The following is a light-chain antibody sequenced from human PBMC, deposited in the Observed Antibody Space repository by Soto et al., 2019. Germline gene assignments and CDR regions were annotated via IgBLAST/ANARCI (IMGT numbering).Light chain of an antibody. V-gene: IGKV1-9*01. CDR1: QGISSY. CDR3: QQLNSYPFLT. Sequence: DIQLTQSPSFLSASVGDRVTITCRASQGISSYLAWYQQKPGKAPKLLIYAASTLQSGVPSRFSGSSSGTEFTLTICSLQPEDFATYYCQQLNSYPFLTFGGGTKVEIK. J-gene: IGKJ4*01. CDR2: AAS.